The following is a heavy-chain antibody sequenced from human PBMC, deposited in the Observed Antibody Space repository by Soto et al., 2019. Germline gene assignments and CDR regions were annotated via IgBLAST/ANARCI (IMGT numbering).Heavy chain of an antibody. Sequence: QVQLQESGPGLVKPSQTLSLTCTVSGASISSGGYYWGWIRQHPGKGLEWIGFIYYIGTSYYNPSLEVRITLTVDTSKNHFSLNPTSVTAAYATLYYCARVLRDVLTDRDYGYCALWGRGTRVTVSS. V-gene: IGHV4-31*03. J-gene: IGHJ2*01. CDR3: ARVLRDVLTDRDYGYCAL. CDR2: IYYIGTS. CDR1: GASISSGGYY. D-gene: IGHD3-9*01.